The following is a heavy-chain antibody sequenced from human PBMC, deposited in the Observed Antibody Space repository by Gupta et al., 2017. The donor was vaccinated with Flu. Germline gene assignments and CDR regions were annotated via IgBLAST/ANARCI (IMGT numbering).Heavy chain of an antibody. V-gene: IGHV3-49*03. Sequence: EVQLVESGGGLVQPGRSLRLSCTASGFPFGDYAMSWFRQAPGKGLEWVGFIRSKAYGGTTEYAASVKGRFTISRDDSKSIAYLQMNSLKTEDTAVYYCTRELRTPLLRLHKYSGYDWFDYWGQGTLVTVSS. CDR3: TRELRTPLLRLHKYSGYDWFDY. D-gene: IGHD5-12*01. CDR2: IRSKAYGGTT. J-gene: IGHJ4*02. CDR1: GFPFGDYA.